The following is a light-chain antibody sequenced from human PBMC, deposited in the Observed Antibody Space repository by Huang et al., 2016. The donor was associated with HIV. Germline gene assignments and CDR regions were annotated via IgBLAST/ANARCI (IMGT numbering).Light chain of an antibody. Sequence: ILLTQFPATLSVSPGQRVTLSCRASQSVGGKLAWYQQRPGQAPRLLIYGASTRVPTIPARFSGSGSGTEFTLTISSLQSEDVAVYYCQQYDTWPPLTFGGGTKV. J-gene: IGKJ4*01. V-gene: IGKV3-15*01. CDR1: QSVGGK. CDR2: GAS. CDR3: QQYDTWPPLT.